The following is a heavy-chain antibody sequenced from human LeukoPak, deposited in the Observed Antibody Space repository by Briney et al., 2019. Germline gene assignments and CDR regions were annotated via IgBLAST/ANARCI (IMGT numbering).Heavy chain of an antibody. J-gene: IGHJ6*03. V-gene: IGHV4-30-4*01. CDR3: ARVKDSSSSKRDYYYYYMDV. D-gene: IGHD6-13*01. CDR1: GGSISSGDYY. Sequence: SETLSLTCTVSGGSISSGDYYWTWIRQPPGKGLEWIGYIYYSGSTYYNPSLKSRVTISVDTSKNQFSLKLSSVTAADTAVYYCARVKDSSSSKRDYYYYYMDVWGKGTTVTVSS. CDR2: IYYSGST.